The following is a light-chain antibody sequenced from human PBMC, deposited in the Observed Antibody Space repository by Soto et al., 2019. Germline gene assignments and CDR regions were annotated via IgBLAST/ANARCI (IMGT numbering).Light chain of an antibody. Sequence: EMVMTQSPATLSVSPGERATLSCRASHSVSSNLAWYQQKPGQAPRLLIYGASTRATGIPARFSGSGSGTEFTLTISSLQSEDFAVYYCQQYNNWPPWTFGQGTKVDIK. J-gene: IGKJ1*01. CDR1: HSVSSN. CDR2: GAS. CDR3: QQYNNWPPWT. V-gene: IGKV3-15*01.